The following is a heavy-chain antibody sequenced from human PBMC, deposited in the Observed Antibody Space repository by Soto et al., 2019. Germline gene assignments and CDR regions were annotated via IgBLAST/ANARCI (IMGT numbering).Heavy chain of an antibody. Sequence: WTGLEWIGYIYYSGSTYYNPSLKSRVTISVDTSKNQFSLKLSSVTAADTAVYYCARAEGSGSYYKSGYWGQGTLVTVSS. CDR3: ARAEGSGSYYKSGY. V-gene: IGHV4-31*02. D-gene: IGHD3-10*01. CDR2: IYYSGST. J-gene: IGHJ4*02.